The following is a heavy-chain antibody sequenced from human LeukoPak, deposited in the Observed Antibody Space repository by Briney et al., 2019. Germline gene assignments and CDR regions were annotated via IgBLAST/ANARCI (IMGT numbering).Heavy chain of an antibody. CDR1: GFTFSSYD. CDR2: ISSGSRTI. J-gene: IGHJ4*02. V-gene: IGHV3-48*02. Sequence: GGSLRLSCAAPGFTFSSYDMNWVRQAPGQGLEWVSYISSGSRTIYYADSVKGRLTISRDNAKNSLYLQMSSLRDEDAAVYYCARVAAGHSVNYFDYWGQGTLVTVSS. CDR3: ARVAAGHSVNYFDY. D-gene: IGHD4-23*01.